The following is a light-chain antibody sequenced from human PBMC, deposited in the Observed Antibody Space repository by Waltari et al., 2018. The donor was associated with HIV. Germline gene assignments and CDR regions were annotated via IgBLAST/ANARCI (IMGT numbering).Light chain of an antibody. Sequence: DIQMTQSPSCLSASVGDRVPITCRASQGIPNSVAWYQQKAGKAPKLLLFDALRLESGVPSRFSGSGTGMEYTLTISGLQPADFAVYYCQQYYSRPPWTFGQGTRVEIK. V-gene: IGKV1-NL1*01. CDR1: QGIPNS. CDR2: DAL. J-gene: IGKJ1*01. CDR3: QQYYSRPPWT.